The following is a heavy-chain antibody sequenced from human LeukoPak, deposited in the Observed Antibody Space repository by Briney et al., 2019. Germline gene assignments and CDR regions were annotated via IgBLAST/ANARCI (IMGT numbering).Heavy chain of an antibody. V-gene: IGHV1-8*01. CDR1: GYTFTSYD. J-gene: IGHJ6*02. D-gene: IGHD2-2*01. Sequence: ASVKVSCKASGYTFTSYDINWVRQATGQGLEWMGWMNPNSGNTGYAQKFQGRVTMTRNTSISTAYMELSSLRSEDTAVYYCARVRRYCSSTSCYYYYYYGMDVWGQGTTVTVSS. CDR3: ARVRRYCSSTSCYYYYYYGMDV. CDR2: MNPNSGNT.